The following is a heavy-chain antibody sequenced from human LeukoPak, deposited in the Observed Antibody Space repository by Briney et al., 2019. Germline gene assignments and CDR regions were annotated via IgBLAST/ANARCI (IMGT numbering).Heavy chain of an antibody. CDR1: GFNFNYYF. D-gene: IGHD6-13*01. V-gene: IGHV3-7*01. J-gene: IGHJ4*02. Sequence: GGSLRLSCATSGFNFNYYFMAWVRQAPGKGLEWLATIDKDGSGTEYIDSVRGRFTISRDDTKKSIHLQMSSLSADDTAVYFCATEYWYRHDYWGQGTLVTVSS. CDR2: IDKDGSGT. CDR3: ATEYWYRHDY.